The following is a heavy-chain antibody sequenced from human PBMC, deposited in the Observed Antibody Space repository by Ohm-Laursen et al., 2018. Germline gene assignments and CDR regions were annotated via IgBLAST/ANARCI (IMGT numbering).Heavy chain of an antibody. CDR1: GYTFTDSN. CDR2: INPRNGGT. Sequence: GASVKVSCKTSGYTFTDSNIHWVRQAPGQGLEWMGWINPRNGGTDYVQTFQGRVTMTRDTSIGTLFIELTSLSFDDTAVYYCAREWMDVYDIWGQGTMVTVSS. J-gene: IGHJ3*02. V-gene: IGHV1-2*02. D-gene: IGHD5-12*01. CDR3: AREWMDVYDI.